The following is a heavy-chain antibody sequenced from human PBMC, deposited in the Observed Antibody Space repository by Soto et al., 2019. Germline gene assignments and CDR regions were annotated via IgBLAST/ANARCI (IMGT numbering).Heavy chain of an antibody. CDR3: ARGGAVPAAMVYWFDP. CDR2: INHSGST. Sequence: PSETLSLTCAVYGGSFSGYYWSWIRRPPGKGLEWIGEINHSGSTNYNPSLKSRVTISVDTSKNQFSLKLSSVTAADTAVYYCARGGAVPAAMVYWFDPWGQGTLVTVSS. CDR1: GGSFSGYY. D-gene: IGHD2-2*01. J-gene: IGHJ5*02. V-gene: IGHV4-34*01.